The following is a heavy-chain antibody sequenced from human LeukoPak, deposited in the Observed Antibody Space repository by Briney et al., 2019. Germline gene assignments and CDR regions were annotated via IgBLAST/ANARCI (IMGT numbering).Heavy chain of an antibody. J-gene: IGHJ4*02. Sequence: GGSLRLSCAASGFTSSRYSMNWVRQAPGKGLEWVSSISSGSSYIYYADSVKGRFTISRDNAKNSLYLQMNSLRAEDTAVYYCARDLGGYSYGSHFDSWGQGTLVTVSS. CDR1: GFTSSRYS. D-gene: IGHD5-18*01. CDR2: ISSGSSYI. V-gene: IGHV3-21*01. CDR3: ARDLGGYSYGSHFDS.